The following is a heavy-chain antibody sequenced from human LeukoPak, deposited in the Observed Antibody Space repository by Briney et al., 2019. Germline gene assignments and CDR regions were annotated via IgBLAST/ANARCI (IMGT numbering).Heavy chain of an antibody. J-gene: IGHJ4*02. CDR1: GFTVSSNY. CDR3: ARDAGRYFDWLGY. V-gene: IGHV3-66*01. Sequence: PGGSLRLSCAASGFTVSSNYMSWVRQAPGKGLEWVSVIYSGGSTYYADSVKGRFTISRDNSKNTLYLQMNSLRAEETAVYYCARDAGRYFDWLGYWGQGTLVTVSS. D-gene: IGHD3-9*01. CDR2: IYSGGST.